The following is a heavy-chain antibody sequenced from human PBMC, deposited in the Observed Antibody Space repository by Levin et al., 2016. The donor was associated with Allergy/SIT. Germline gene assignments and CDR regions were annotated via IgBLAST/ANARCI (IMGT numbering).Heavy chain of an antibody. J-gene: IGHJ6*02. Sequence: LSLTCAASGFTFSNAWMSWVRQAPGKGLEWVGRIKSKTDGGTTDYAAPVKGRFTISRDDSKNTLYLQMNSLKTEDTAVYYCTSSPTQPYYDFWSGYRGGMDVWGQGTTVTVSS. CDR2: IKSKTDGGTT. D-gene: IGHD3-3*01. CDR3: TSSPTQPYYDFWSGYRGGMDV. CDR1: GFTFSNAW. V-gene: IGHV3-15*01.